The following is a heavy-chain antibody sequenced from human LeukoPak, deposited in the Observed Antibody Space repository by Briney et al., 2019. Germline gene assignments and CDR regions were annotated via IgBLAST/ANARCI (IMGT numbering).Heavy chain of an antibody. CDR3: ASTVGGPATPNTPVDY. V-gene: IGHV3-7*01. CDR2: IKQDGSDK. J-gene: IGHJ4*02. CDR1: GFTFSTYW. D-gene: IGHD5-24*01. Sequence: GASLTLSCSASGFTFSTYWVSSVRPAPGKGLEWVTYIKQDGSDKNYVASVKGRFTMSSDDAKNSLDLQMDSLRAEDTAVYYCASTVGGPATPNTPVDYWGQGTLVTVSS.